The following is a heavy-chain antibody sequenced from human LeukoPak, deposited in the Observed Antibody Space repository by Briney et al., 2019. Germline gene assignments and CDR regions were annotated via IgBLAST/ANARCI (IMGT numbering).Heavy chain of an antibody. V-gene: IGHV3-9*01. CDR3: ATYSYGKYYYYGMDV. CDR2: ISWNSGSI. J-gene: IGHJ6*02. D-gene: IGHD5-18*01. Sequence: GGSLRLSCAASGFTFDDYAMHWVRQAPGKGLEWVSGISWNSGSIGYADSAKGRFTISRDNAKNSLYLQMNSLRAEDTALYYCATYSYGKYYYYGMDVWGQGTTVTVSS. CDR1: GFTFDDYA.